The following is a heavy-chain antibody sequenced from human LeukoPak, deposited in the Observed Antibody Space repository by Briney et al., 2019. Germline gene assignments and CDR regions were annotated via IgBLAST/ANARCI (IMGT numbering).Heavy chain of an antibody. J-gene: IGHJ4*02. V-gene: IGHV4-34*01. CDR3: ARGIITGYGGYLDY. Sequence: KASETLSLTCAVYGGSFSGYYWSWIRQPPGKGLEWIGEINHSGSTNYNPSLKSRVTISVDTSKNQFSLKLSSVTAADTAVYYCARGIITGYGGYLDYWGQGTLVTVSS. D-gene: IGHD1-20*01. CDR2: INHSGST. CDR1: GGSFSGYY.